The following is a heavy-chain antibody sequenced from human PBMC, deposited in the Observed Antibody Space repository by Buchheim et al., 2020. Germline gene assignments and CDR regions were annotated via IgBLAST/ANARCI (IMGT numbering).Heavy chain of an antibody. CDR3: AKAGGPLTYGDYGMDV. D-gene: IGHD4-17*01. J-gene: IGHJ6*02. CDR1: GFTFSSYG. V-gene: IGHV3-30*18. Sequence: QVQLVESGGGVVQPGRSLRFSCAASGFTFSSYGMHWVRQAPGKGLEWVAVISYDGSNKYYADSVKGRFTISRANSKNTLYLQMNSLRAEDTAVYYCAKAGGPLTYGDYGMDVWGQGTT. CDR2: ISYDGSNK.